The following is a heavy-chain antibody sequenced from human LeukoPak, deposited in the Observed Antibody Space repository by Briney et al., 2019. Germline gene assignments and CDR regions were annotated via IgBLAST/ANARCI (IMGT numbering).Heavy chain of an antibody. J-gene: IGHJ4*02. CDR1: GLTFSSYG. Sequence: GGSLRLSCAVTGLTFSSYGMHWVRQAPGKGLEWVAFIRYDGSNKYYADSVKGRFTISRDNSKNTLFLQMNSLRAEDRAVYYCAKDSLRTVPKASFDSWGQGTLVTVSS. CDR3: AKDSLRTVPKASFDS. V-gene: IGHV3-30*02. CDR2: IRYDGSNK. D-gene: IGHD2-2*01.